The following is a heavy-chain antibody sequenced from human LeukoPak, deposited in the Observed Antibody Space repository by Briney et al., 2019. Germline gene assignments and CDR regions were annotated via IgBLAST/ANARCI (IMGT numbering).Heavy chain of an antibody. CDR2: TNPNSGGT. CDR1: GYTFTGYY. D-gene: IGHD6-19*01. Sequence: ASVKVSCKASGYTFTGYYMHWVRQAPGQGLEWMGWTNPNSGGTNYAQKFQGRVTMTRDTSISTAYMELSRLRSDDTAVYYCARDPNPILCGYSSGWYDYWGQGTLVTVSS. V-gene: IGHV1-2*02. J-gene: IGHJ4*02. CDR3: ARDPNPILCGYSSGWYDY.